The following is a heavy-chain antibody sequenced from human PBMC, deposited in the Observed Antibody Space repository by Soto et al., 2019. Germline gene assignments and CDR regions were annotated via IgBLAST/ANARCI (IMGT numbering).Heavy chain of an antibody. CDR1: GDSMSPFY. V-gene: IGHV4-59*13. J-gene: IGHJ6*02. CDR2: IYYSGNT. CDR3: ARGVYDYWSGYYAGSGLDV. Sequence: QVPLQESGPGLVKPSETLSLTCTVSGDSMSPFYWNWIRQSPRKGLEWIGYIYYSGNTNYNPSLKSRVAISVDTSKNQFSLKLSSVTAADTAVYYCARGVYDYWSGYYAGSGLDVWGQGTTVTVSS. D-gene: IGHD3-3*01.